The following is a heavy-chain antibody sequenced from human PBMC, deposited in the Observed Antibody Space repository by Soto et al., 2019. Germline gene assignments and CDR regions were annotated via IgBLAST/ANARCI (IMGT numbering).Heavy chain of an antibody. CDR1: GFTFSSYS. CDR3: ARDPITDFASSFDY. D-gene: IGHD3-3*01. J-gene: IGHJ4*02. V-gene: IGHV3-21*01. Sequence: GGSLRLSCAASGFTFSSYSMNWVRQAPGKGLEWVSSISSSSSYIYYADSVKGRFTISRDNAKNSLYLQMNSLRAEDTAVYYCARDPITDFASSFDYWGQGTLVTVSS. CDR2: ISSSSSYI.